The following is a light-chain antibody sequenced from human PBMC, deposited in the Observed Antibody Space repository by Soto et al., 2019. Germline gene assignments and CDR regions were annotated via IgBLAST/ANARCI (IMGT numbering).Light chain of an antibody. CDR1: SSNIGSNY. Sequence: QSVLTQPPSASGTPGQRVTISCSGSSSNIGSNYVYWYQQLPGMAPKVLIYKNNQRPSGVPDRFSGFKSGTSASLAISGLRSEDEADYSCAVWDDNLSGVVFGGGTKVTVL. V-gene: IGLV1-47*01. CDR2: KNN. J-gene: IGLJ2*01. CDR3: AVWDDNLSGVV.